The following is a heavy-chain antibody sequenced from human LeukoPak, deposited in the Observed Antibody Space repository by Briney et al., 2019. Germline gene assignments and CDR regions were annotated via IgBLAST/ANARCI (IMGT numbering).Heavy chain of an antibody. D-gene: IGHD2-2*01. CDR1: GGSFSGYY. CDR2: INHSGST. J-gene: IGHJ4*02. CDR3: TRHGERADIVVVPAASHFDY. Sequence: SETLSLTCAVYGGSFSGYYWSWIRQPPGKGLEWIGEINHSGSTNYNPSLKSRVTISVDTSKNQFSLKLSSVTAADTAVYYCTRHGERADIVVVPAASHFDYWGQGTLVTVSS. V-gene: IGHV4-34*01.